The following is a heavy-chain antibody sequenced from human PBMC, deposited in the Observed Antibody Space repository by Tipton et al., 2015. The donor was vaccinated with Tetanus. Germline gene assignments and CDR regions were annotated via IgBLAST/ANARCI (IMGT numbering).Heavy chain of an antibody. CDR1: GYTFTNYF. D-gene: IGHD6-19*01. J-gene: IGHJ4*02. CDR3: ARLVRQWLVPEDY. V-gene: IGHV1-46*01. Sequence: QLVQSGAEVKKPGASVKVSCKASGYTFTNYFMHWVRQAPGQGLEWMGRINPAGGGVRYTHEFKGRLSMTRDTSTSTVYMELTSLRPDDTAVYYCARLVRQWLVPEDYWGQGTLVTVSS. CDR2: INPAGGGV.